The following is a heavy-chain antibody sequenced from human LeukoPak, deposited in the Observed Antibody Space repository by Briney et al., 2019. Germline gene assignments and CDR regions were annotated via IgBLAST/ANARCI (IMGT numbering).Heavy chain of an antibody. D-gene: IGHD4-17*01. CDR2: IWYDGSEK. Sequence: TGGSLRLSCAASGFTLSSYSMHWVRQAPGKGLEWVAVIWYDGSEKYYADSVKGRFTISRDNSKNTLHLQMNSLRAEDTAVYYCAMNGDDYYYYGMDVWGQGTTVTVSS. CDR3: AMNGDDYYYYGMDV. V-gene: IGHV3-33*01. J-gene: IGHJ6*02. CDR1: GFTLSSYS.